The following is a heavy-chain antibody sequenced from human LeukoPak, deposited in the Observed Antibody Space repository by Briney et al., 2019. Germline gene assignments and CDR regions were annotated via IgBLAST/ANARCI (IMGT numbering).Heavy chain of an antibody. V-gene: IGHV3-21*01. CDR1: GFTFSSYT. CDR2: ISETSIYI. Sequence: GGSLRLSCAGSGFTFSSYTMNWVRHAPGKGLEWVSSISETSIYINYADSVKGRFTISRGNAKYSLYLQMTSLRAEDTAVYYCARSYYDSSGYPHSDLDYWGQGTLVTVSS. J-gene: IGHJ4*02. D-gene: IGHD3-22*01. CDR3: ARSYYDSSGYPHSDLDY.